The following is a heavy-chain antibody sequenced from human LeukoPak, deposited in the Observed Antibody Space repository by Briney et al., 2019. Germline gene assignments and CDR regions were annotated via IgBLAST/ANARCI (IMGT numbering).Heavy chain of an antibody. J-gene: IGHJ3*01. D-gene: IGHD3/OR15-3a*01. Sequence: GGSLRLSCAASGITFSNSWMTWVRQAPGKGLECMATITQDGSAKYYVDSAKGGFTISRDNAKNLVYLQMDSLRAEDTAVYYCADPDWGWGQGTMVTVSS. CDR3: ADPDWG. V-gene: IGHV3-7*01. CDR1: GITFSNSW. CDR2: ITQDGSAK.